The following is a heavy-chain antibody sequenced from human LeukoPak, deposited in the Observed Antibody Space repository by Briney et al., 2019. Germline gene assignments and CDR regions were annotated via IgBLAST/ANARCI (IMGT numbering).Heavy chain of an antibody. CDR2: ISGSGGST. Sequence: PGGSLRLSCAASGFTFSSYAMSWVRQAPGKGLEWVSAISGSGGSTYYADSVKGRFTISRDNSKNTPYLQMNSLRAEDTAVYYCAKDHVLLWFGESQNWFDPWGQGTLVTVSS. CDR1: GFTFSSYA. D-gene: IGHD3-10*01. CDR3: AKDHVLLWFGESQNWFDP. V-gene: IGHV3-23*01. J-gene: IGHJ5*02.